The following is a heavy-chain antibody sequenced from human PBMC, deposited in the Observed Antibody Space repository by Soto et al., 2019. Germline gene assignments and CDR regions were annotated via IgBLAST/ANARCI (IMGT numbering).Heavy chain of an antibody. J-gene: IGHJ4*02. CDR3: AKVLDSSPPPEWYGDLPVFDY. Sequence: GGSLRLSCAASGFTFSSYAMSWVRQAPGKGLEWVSAISGSGGSTYYADSVKGRFTISRDNSKNTLYLQMNSLRAEDTAVYYSAKVLDSSPPPEWYGDLPVFDYWGQETLVTVSS. D-gene: IGHD4-17*01. V-gene: IGHV3-23*01. CDR1: GFTFSSYA. CDR2: ISGSGGST.